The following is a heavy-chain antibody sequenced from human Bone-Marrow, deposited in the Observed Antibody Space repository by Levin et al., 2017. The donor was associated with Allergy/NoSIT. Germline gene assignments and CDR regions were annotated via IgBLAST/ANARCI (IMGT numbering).Heavy chain of an antibody. D-gene: IGHD3-10*01. CDR2: ISGGGSTI. Sequence: GGSLRLPCAASGFIFSDYYMTWFRQAPGKGLEWISYISGGGSTISYADSVRGRFTISRDNSKKSLYLQMDSLRAEDTATYYCAREKRGSYWGQGTLVTVSS. CDR3: AREKRGSY. J-gene: IGHJ4*02. CDR1: GFIFSDYY. V-gene: IGHV3-11*01.